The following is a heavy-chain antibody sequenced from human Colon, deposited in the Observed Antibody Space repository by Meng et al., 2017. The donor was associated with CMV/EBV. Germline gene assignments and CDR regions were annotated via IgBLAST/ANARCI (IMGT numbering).Heavy chain of an antibody. J-gene: IGHJ4*02. Sequence: GESLKISCAASGFSFSDHYMNWIRQAPGKGLEWVSYISWSGASTTYTSSVEGRFIISRDNAKNSLFLQMNRLTPEDTGLYYCVRPRERGDFWTGYPTYYFHSWGQGTLVTVSS. CDR3: VRPRERGDFWTGYPTYYFHS. CDR2: ISWSGAST. V-gene: IGHV3-11*03. D-gene: IGHD3/OR15-3a*01. CDR1: GFSFSDHY.